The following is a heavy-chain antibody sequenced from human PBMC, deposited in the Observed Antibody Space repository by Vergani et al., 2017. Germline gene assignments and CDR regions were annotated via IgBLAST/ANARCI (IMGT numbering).Heavy chain of an antibody. J-gene: IGHJ6*02. D-gene: IGHD2-15*01. CDR1: GFTFSSYA. CDR3: ATRDCSGGSCYSGVYYYNGMDV. V-gene: IGHV3-23*01. Sequence: EVQLLESGGGLVQPGGSLRLSCAASGFTFSSYAMSWVRQAPGKGLEWVSAISGSGGSTYYADSVKGRFTISRDNSKNTLYLQMNRLRAADTAVYYCATRDCSGGSCYSGVYYYNGMDVWGQGTTVTVSS. CDR2: ISGSGGST.